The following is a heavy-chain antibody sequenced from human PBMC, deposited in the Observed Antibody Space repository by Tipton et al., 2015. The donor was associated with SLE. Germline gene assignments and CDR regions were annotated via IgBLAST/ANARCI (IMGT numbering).Heavy chain of an antibody. V-gene: IGHV4-38-2*02. CDR3: ARSAPDSSSYPTFFDY. D-gene: IGHD3-22*01. CDR1: GYSISSGYF. J-gene: IGHJ4*02. CDR2: MYHSGNT. Sequence: TLPLTCTVSGYSISSGYFWGWIRQPPGKGLEWIGTMYHSGNTYSNPSLKSRVTISVDTSKNQYSLKLNSVIAADTAVYYCARSAPDSSSYPTFFDYWGQGTPVTASS.